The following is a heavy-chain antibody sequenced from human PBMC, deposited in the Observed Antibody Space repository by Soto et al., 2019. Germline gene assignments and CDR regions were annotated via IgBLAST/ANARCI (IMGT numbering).Heavy chain of an antibody. CDR1: GFTFSSYA. Sequence: GGSLKLSCSASGFTFSSYAMHWVRQTPGKGLEYVSAISSNGGSTYYADSVKGRFTFSRDNSKNTLYLQMSSLRAEDTAVYYCVKENAPGYSSDDAFDIWGQGTMVTVSS. D-gene: IGHD6-19*01. CDR2: ISSNGGST. V-gene: IGHV3-64D*08. CDR3: VKENAPGYSSDDAFDI. J-gene: IGHJ3*02.